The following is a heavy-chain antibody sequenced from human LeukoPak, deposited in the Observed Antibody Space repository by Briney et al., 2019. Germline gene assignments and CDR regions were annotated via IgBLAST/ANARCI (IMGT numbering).Heavy chain of an antibody. D-gene: IGHD3-22*01. CDR3: ASVRYYYDSSGYVPSEYFQH. CDR1: GGSISSYY. V-gene: IGHV4-59*01. CDR2: IYYSGST. J-gene: IGHJ1*01. Sequence: PSETLSLTRTVSGGSISSYYWSWIRQPPGKGLEWIGYIYYSGSTNYNPSLKSRVTISVDTSKNQFSLKLSSVTAADTAVYYCASVRYYYDSSGYVPSEYFQHWGQGTLVTVSS.